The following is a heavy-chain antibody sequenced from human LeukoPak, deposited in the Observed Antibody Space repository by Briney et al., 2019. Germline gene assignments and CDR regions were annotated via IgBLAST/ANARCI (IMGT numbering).Heavy chain of an antibody. CDR2: INQDASEI. V-gene: IGHV3-7*01. J-gene: IGHJ4*02. CDR1: GFTFSTYW. Sequence: GGSLRLSCAASGFTFSTYWMNWYRQAPGKGLEWVGNINQDASEINYVDSVRGRFTISRENAKNSLHLQMNSLRAEDTAVYYCATDRDNSDWQKRFDSWGQGTLVTVSS. D-gene: IGHD2-21*02. CDR3: ATDRDNSDWQKRFDS.